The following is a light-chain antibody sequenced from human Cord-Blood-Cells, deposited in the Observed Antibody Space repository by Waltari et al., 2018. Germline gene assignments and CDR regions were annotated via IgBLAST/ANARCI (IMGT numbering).Light chain of an antibody. CDR3: QQYGSSPPMYT. CDR2: GAS. CDR1: QSVISSY. Sequence: IVLTQSPGTRTLSPGERATLPCRASQSVISSYLAWYQQKPGQAPRLLIDGASSRATGIPDRFSGSGSGTDFTLTISRLEPEDFAVYYCQQYGSSPPMYTFGQGTKLEIK. V-gene: IGKV3-20*01. J-gene: IGKJ2*01.